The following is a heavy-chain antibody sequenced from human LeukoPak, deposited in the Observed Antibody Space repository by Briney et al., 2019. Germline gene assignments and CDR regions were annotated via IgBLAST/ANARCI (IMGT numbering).Heavy chain of an antibody. V-gene: IGHV3-7*03. CDR3: AKASIGWLQNPFDY. CDR2: MKVDGSDI. D-gene: IGHD5-24*01. Sequence: PGGSLRLSCAASGFTFTNDFMTWVRQAPGKGLEWVANMKVDGSDIHYVDSVKGRFTISRDNAKNSLYLQMNSLRAEDTALYYCAKASIGWLQNPFDYWGQGTLVTVSS. J-gene: IGHJ4*02. CDR1: GFTFTNDF.